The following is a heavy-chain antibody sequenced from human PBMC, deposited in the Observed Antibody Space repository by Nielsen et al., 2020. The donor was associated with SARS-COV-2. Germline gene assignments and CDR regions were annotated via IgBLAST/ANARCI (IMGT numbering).Heavy chain of an antibody. CDR3: ARDRDPTMTGWYFDL. V-gene: IGHV3-53*01. Sequence: GGSLRLSCAASGFTVSSNYMSWVRQAPGKGLEWVSVIYSDGSTYYADSVKGRFTISRDNSKNTLYLQMNSLRAEDTAVYYCARDRDPTMTGWYFDLWGRGTLVTVSS. CDR1: GFTVSSNY. CDR2: IYSDGST. D-gene: IGHD5-18*01. J-gene: IGHJ2*01.